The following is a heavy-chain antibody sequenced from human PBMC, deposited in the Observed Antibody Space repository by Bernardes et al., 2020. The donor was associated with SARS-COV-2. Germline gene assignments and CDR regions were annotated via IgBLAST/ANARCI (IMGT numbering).Heavy chain of an antibody. CDR1: GFTFSSYA. CDR2: ISGSDST. D-gene: IGHD6-13*01. V-gene: IGHV3-23*01. Sequence: GGSLRLSCAASGFTFSSYAMSWVRQAPGKGLEWVSAISGSDSTYKADSVKGRFTISRDNSKNTLYLQMSSLRAEDTAVYYCAKGGGSSSSYEFDYWGQGTLVTVSS. CDR3: AKGGGSSSSYEFDY. J-gene: IGHJ4*02.